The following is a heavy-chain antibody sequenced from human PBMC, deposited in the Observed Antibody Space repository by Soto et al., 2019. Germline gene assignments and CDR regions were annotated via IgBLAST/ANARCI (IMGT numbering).Heavy chain of an antibody. Sequence: GGSLRLSCAASRMIFSAYSMHWVRQGPGKGLEWVAHISDDGNTKDYADSVKGRFAISRDNPRNRLYLQMNSLRPEDSALYYCASETSLFYESWGQGVRVTVSS. CDR3: ASETSLFYES. D-gene: IGHD3-16*01. CDR2: ISDDGNTK. V-gene: IGHV3-30*09. J-gene: IGHJ5*02. CDR1: RMIFSAYS.